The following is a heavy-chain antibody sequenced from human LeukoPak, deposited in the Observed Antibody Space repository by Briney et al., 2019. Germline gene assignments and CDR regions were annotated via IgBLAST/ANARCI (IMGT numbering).Heavy chain of an antibody. D-gene: IGHD3-16*02. J-gene: IGHJ4*02. CDR3: ARMITFGGVIGP. V-gene: IGHV4-30-4*08. Sequence: SETLSLTCTVSGGSISSGDYYWSWIRQPPGKGLEWIGYIYYSGSTYYNPSLKSRVTISVDTSKNQFSLKLSSVTAADTAVYYCARMITFGGVIGPWGQGALVTVSS. CDR2: IYYSGST. CDR1: GGSISSGDYY.